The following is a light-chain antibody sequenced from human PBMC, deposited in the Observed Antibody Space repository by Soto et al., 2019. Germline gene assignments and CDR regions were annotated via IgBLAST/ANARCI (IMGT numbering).Light chain of an antibody. V-gene: IGLV2-14*01. Sequence: QSALTQPVSVSGSPGQSITISCTGTSSDVGSYNRVSWYQQPPGTAPKLMIYEVSNRPSGVSIRFSGSKSGNTASLTISGLQAEDEADYFCNSYTTSSTYVFGTGTKVTVL. CDR3: NSYTTSSTYV. CDR2: EVS. CDR1: SSDVGSYNR. J-gene: IGLJ1*01.